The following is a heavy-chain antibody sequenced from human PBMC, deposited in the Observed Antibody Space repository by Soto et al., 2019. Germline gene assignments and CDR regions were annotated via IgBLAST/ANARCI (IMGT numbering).Heavy chain of an antibody. V-gene: IGHV4-30-2*02. J-gene: IGHJ4*02. D-gene: IGHD6-13*01. Sequence: PSETLSLTCAVSGGSISSGDYSWSWIRQPPGKGLEWIGYIYHSGSTYYNPSLKSRLTISVDRSKNQMSLKLSSVTAADTAVYYCARSHIATPGPPPPFYYWGQGTLVTVSS. CDR1: GGSISSGDYS. CDR2: IYHSGST. CDR3: ARSHIATPGPPPPFYY.